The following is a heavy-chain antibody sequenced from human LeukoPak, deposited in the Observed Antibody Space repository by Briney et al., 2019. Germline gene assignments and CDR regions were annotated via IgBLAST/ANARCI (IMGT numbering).Heavy chain of an antibody. CDR2: ISSDENSK. CDR3: ARDIGGLDGDGLDY. D-gene: IGHD4-17*01. V-gene: IGHV3-30-3*01. J-gene: IGHJ4*02. Sequence: GGSLRLSCVASGLTLSREGLHWIRQAPGKWLEWVAVISSDENSKYYADSVKGRFTVSRDNSKNTLFLQMNSLRVEDTAVYYCARDIGGLDGDGLDYWGQGTLVSVSS. CDR1: GLTLSREG.